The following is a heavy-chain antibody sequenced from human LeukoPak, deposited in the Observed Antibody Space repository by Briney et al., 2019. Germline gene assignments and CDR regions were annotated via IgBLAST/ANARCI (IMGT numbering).Heavy chain of an antibody. D-gene: IGHD3-10*01. J-gene: IGHJ4*02. Sequence: GASVKVYCKASGVTFTDCYMHWVRQAPGQGLEWIGWSNPNSGGTNYAQEFQGRVTMTRDTSISTAYMELSRLRSDDTAVYYCARGGWVRGVITRDGLNYWGQGTLVTVSS. CDR2: SNPNSGGT. CDR3: ARGGWVRGVITRDGLNY. CDR1: GVTFTDCY. V-gene: IGHV1-2*02.